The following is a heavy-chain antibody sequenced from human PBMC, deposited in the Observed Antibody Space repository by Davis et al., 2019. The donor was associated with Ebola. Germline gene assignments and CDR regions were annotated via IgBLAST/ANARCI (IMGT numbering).Heavy chain of an antibody. Sequence: GESLKIACVASGFTFSTYAIHWLREAQGKGLEWVAVIASEGRGQYYADSVQGRYTISRDNYKNTLYLQMNNLKPEDTAVYYCARDSRPSYQLLRWFDPWGPGTLVTVSS. V-gene: IGHV3-30*04. CDR2: IASEGRGQ. D-gene: IGHD1-26*01. CDR1: GFTFSTYA. J-gene: IGHJ5*02. CDR3: ARDSRPSYQLLRWFDP.